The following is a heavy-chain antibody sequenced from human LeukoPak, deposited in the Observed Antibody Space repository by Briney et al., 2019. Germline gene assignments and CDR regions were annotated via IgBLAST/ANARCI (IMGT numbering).Heavy chain of an antibody. D-gene: IGHD2-21*02. Sequence: GGSLRLSCAASGFTFTSFWMSWVRQAPGKGLEWVANIKQDGSEKYYEDSVKGRFTFSRDNAKNSLYLQMNSLRVEDTAVYYCARNRDWAFDYWGQGSLVTVSS. V-gene: IGHV3-7*02. CDR3: ARNRDWAFDY. CDR2: IKQDGSEK. J-gene: IGHJ4*02. CDR1: GFTFTSFW.